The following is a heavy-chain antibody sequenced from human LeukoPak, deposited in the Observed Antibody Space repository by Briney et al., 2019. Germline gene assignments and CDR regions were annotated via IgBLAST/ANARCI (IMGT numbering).Heavy chain of an antibody. Sequence: PGGSLRLSCAASGLTFSSYSMNWVRQAPGKGLEWVSSISSSSSYIYYADSVKGRFTISRDNAKNSLYLQMNSLRAEDTAVYYCARARAAMAVPWNYWGQGTLVTVSS. CDR1: GLTFSSYS. J-gene: IGHJ4*02. V-gene: IGHV3-21*01. D-gene: IGHD6-25*01. CDR3: ARARAAMAVPWNY. CDR2: ISSSSSYI.